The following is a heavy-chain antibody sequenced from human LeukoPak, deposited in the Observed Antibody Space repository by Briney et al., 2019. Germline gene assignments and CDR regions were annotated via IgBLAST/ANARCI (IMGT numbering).Heavy chain of an antibody. D-gene: IGHD3-10*01. Sequence: GGSLRLSCAASGFTFTSYAMSWVREAPGKGLVWVSDIIGSGGTTYYAVSVKGRFIISRDNSKNTLSLQMNSLRAEDTAVYYCAIDYGSGSYSDYWGQGTQVTVSS. CDR3: AIDYGSGSYSDY. CDR2: IIGSGGTT. V-gene: IGHV3-23*01. CDR1: GFTFTSYA. J-gene: IGHJ4*02.